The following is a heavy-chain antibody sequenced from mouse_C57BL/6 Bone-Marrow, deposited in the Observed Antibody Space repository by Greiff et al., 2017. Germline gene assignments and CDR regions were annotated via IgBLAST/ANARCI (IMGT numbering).Heavy chain of an antibody. V-gene: IGHV2-2*01. CDR1: GFSLTSYG. J-gene: IGHJ1*03. Sequence: VHLVESGPGLVQPSQSLSITCTVSGFSLTSYGVHWVRQSPGKGLEWLGVIWSGGSTDYNAAFKSRLSISKDNSKSQVFFKMNSLQADDTAIYYCARGDYYGNYVGYFDVWGTGTTVTVSS. D-gene: IGHD2-1*01. CDR2: IWSGGST. CDR3: ARGDYYGNYVGYFDV.